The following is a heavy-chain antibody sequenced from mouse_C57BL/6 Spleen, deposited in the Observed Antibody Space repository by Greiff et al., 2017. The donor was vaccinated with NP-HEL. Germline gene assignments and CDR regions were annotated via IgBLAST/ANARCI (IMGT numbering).Heavy chain of an antibody. Sequence: EVQLVESGGDLVKPGGSLKLSCAASGFTFSSYGMSWVRQTPDKRLEWVATISSGGSYTYYPDSVKGRFTISRDNAKNTLYLQMSSLKSEDTAMYYCARHGTGKGGLDWYFDVWGTGTTVTVSS. D-gene: IGHD4-1*01. J-gene: IGHJ1*03. CDR2: ISSGGSYT. V-gene: IGHV5-6*01. CDR3: ARHGTGKGGLDWYFDV. CDR1: GFTFSSYG.